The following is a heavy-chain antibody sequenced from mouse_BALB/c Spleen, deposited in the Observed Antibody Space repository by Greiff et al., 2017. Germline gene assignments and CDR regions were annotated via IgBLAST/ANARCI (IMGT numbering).Heavy chain of an antibody. Sequence: EVKLMESGGGLVQPGGSRKLSCAASGFTFSSFGMHWVRQAPEKGLEWVAYISSGSSTIYYADTVKGRFTISRDNPKNTLFLQMTSLRSEDTAMYYCARGYYYGSRVDWYFDVWGAGTTVTVSS. D-gene: IGHD1-1*01. CDR3: ARGYYYGSRVDWYFDV. J-gene: IGHJ1*01. CDR2: ISSGSSTI. CDR1: GFTFSSFG. V-gene: IGHV5-17*02.